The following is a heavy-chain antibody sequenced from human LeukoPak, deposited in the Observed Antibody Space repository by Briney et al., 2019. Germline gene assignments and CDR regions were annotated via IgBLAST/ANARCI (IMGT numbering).Heavy chain of an antibody. CDR2: IFYSGST. D-gene: IGHD5-12*01. V-gene: IGHV4-39*01. J-gene: IGHJ4*02. CDR3: ARVATTYSDY. Sequence: SETLSLTCTVSGGSIRSSSYHWGWIRQPPGKGLEWIGSIFYSGSTYYNPSLESRVTISVDTSKNQFSLKLSSVTAADTAVYYCARVATTYSDYWGQGTLVTVSS. CDR1: GGSIRSSSYH.